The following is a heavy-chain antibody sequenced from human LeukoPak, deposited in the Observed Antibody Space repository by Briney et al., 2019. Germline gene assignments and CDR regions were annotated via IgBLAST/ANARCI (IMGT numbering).Heavy chain of an antibody. D-gene: IGHD2-2*01. CDR3: ANVGYCSSTSCPTHFDY. Sequence: TGGSLRLSCAASGFTFSSYSMSWVRQAPGNGLEWVSAISGSGGSTYYADSVKGRFTISRDNSKNTLYLQMNSLRAEDTAVYYCANVGYCSSTSCPTHFDYWGQGTLVTVSS. V-gene: IGHV3-23*01. CDR2: ISGSGGST. J-gene: IGHJ4*02. CDR1: GFTFSSYS.